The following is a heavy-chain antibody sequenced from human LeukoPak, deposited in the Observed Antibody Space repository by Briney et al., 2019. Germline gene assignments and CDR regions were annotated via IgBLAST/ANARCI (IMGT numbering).Heavy chain of an antibody. D-gene: IGHD2-21*02. V-gene: IGHV1-69*05. CDR2: IIPIFGTA. CDR3: ARELVTAIHFYFDY. J-gene: IGHJ4*02. CDR1: GGTFSSYA. Sequence: SVKVSCKASGGTFSSYAISWVRQAPGQGLEWKGRIIPIFGTANYAQKFQGRVTITTDESTSTAYMELSSLRSEDTAVYYCARELVTAIHFYFDYWGQGTLVTVSS.